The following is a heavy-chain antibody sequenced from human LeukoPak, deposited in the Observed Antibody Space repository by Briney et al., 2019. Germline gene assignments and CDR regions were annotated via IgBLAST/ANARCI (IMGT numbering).Heavy chain of an antibody. CDR1: GFTFSSYN. Sequence: GGSLRLSCAASGFTFSSYNMNWVRQAPGKGLEWVSSISSSSSYIYYADSVEGRFTISRDNAKNSLYLQMNSLRAEDTAVYYCARGMYYYGSGSSFDNWGQGTLVTVSS. CDR3: ARGMYYYGSGSSFDN. V-gene: IGHV3-21*01. D-gene: IGHD3-10*01. J-gene: IGHJ4*02. CDR2: ISSSSSYI.